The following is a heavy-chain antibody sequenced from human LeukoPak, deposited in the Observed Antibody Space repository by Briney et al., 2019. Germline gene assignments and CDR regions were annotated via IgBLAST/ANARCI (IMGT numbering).Heavy chain of an antibody. CDR2: INLNSGGT. J-gene: IGHJ6*02. Sequence: ASVKVSCKASAYSFTGYYLHWVRQAPGQGPECMGWINLNSGGTNYAQKFQGRVTTTRDTSIRTAYMQLSRLRSDDTAVYYCARADAYNYHGMDVWGQGTTVIVSS. CDR1: AYSFTGYY. V-gene: IGHV1-2*02. CDR3: ARADAYNYHGMDV. D-gene: IGHD1-14*01.